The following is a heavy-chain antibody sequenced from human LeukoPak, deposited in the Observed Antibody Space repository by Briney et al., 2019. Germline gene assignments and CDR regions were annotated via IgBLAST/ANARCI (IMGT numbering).Heavy chain of an antibody. Sequence: PGGSLRLSCAASEFTFVRYAVNWVRQAPGKGLEWVSYISSSSFKIGYADSVKGRFTISRDNAKNTLYLQMNSLRAEDTAVYYCASASSHRIAAGGDYWGQGTLVTVSS. J-gene: IGHJ4*02. CDR3: ASASSHRIAAGGDY. CDR2: ISSSSFKI. V-gene: IGHV3-48*04. D-gene: IGHD6-13*01. CDR1: EFTFVRYA.